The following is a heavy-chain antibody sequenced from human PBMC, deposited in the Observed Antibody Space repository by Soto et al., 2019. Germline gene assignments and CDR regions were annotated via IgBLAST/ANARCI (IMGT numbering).Heavy chain of an antibody. CDR3: AKNRATGYDPFDY. Sequence: PGGSLRLSCAASGFSFSNHAMTWVRQAPGKGLEWVSAISGSGSGTYYADSVKGRFTISRDNSKNTLYLQMNSLRVDDTAVYYCAKNRATGYDPFDYWGQGS. D-gene: IGHD5-12*01. CDR1: GFSFSNHA. J-gene: IGHJ4*02. V-gene: IGHV3-23*01. CDR2: ISGSGSGT.